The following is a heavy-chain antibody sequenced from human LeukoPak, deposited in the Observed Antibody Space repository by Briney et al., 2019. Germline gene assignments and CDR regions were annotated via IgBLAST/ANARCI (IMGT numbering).Heavy chain of an antibody. V-gene: IGHV3-23*01. D-gene: IGHD3-3*01. CDR1: GFTFSSYA. J-gene: IGHJ3*02. Sequence: GGSLRLSCAASGFTFSSYAMSWVRQAPGKGLEWVSAISGSGGSTYYADSVKGRFTISRDNSKNTLYLQINSLRAEDTAVYYCAPDFWSGYFFGAFDIWGQGTMVTVSS. CDR3: APDFWSGYFFGAFDI. CDR2: ISGSGGST.